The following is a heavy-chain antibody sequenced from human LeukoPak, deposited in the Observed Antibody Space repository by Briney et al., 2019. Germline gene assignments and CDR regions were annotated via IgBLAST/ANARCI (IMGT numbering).Heavy chain of an antibody. CDR2: ISYIGST. CDR3: ARDLVTVTKGFDI. CDR1: GDSFSSHY. V-gene: IGHV4-59*11. D-gene: IGHD4-17*01. Sequence: SETLSLTFVVSGDSFSSHYWTWIRQSPGKGLEWIGYISYIGSTNYNPSLKSRVTISIDTSKNQFSLKLRSVTAADTAVYYCARDLVTVTKGFDIWGLGTMVSVS. J-gene: IGHJ3*02.